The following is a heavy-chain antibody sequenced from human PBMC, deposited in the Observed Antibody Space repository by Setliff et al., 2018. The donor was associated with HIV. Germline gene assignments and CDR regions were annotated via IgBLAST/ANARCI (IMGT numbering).Heavy chain of an antibody. V-gene: IGHV3-13*01. CDR2: IGTSGDT. Sequence: HPGGSLRLSCAASGFTFSSYDMHWVRQATGKGLEWVSSIGTSGDTYYSGSVKGRFTISRENAKKSLYLQMNSLRAGDTAVYYCARSGHYYMDVWGKGTTVTVS. CDR1: GFTFSSYD. CDR3: ARSGHYYMDV. D-gene: IGHD2-15*01. J-gene: IGHJ6*03.